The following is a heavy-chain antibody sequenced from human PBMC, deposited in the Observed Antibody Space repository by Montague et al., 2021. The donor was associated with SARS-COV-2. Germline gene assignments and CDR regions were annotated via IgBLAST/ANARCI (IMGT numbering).Heavy chain of an antibody. D-gene: IGHD6-13*01. Sequence: SETLSLTCAVYGGSFSGYYWSWIRQPPGKGLEWIGEINHSGSTNYNPSLRSRVTMSRDLSENQFSLRLRSVTAADTALYYCARSLISASGTGSNFDSWGQGTLVAVSS. CDR3: ARSLISASGTGSNFDS. V-gene: IGHV4-34*01. J-gene: IGHJ4*02. CDR1: GGSFSGYY. CDR2: INHSGST.